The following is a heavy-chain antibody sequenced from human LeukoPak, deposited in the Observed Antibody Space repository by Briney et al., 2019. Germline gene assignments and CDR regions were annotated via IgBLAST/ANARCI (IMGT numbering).Heavy chain of an antibody. CDR3: ARLELGSGWPGSWLDP. CDR2: IYYSGST. J-gene: IGHJ5*02. D-gene: IGHD6-19*01. Sequence: SETLSLTCTVSGGSISSGGYYWTWIRQHPGKGLEWIGYIYYSGSTYYNPSLKSRLTMSVDTSKNQFSLKLSSVTAADTGVYYCARLELGSGWPGSWLDPWGQGTLVTVSS. CDR1: GGSISSGGYY. V-gene: IGHV4-31*03.